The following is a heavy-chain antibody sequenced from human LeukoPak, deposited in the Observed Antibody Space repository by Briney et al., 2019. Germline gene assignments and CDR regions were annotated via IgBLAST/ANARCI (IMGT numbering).Heavy chain of an antibody. D-gene: IGHD4-17*01. CDR1: GGSLSGYY. CDR2: INHSGST. J-gene: IGHJ4*02. V-gene: IGHV4-34*01. CDR3: AREDDYGDYFDY. Sequence: SETLSLTCAVYGGSLSGYYWSWIRQPPGKGLEWIGEINHSGSTNYNPSLKSRVTISVDTSKNQFSLKLSSVTAADTAVYYCAREDDYGDYFDYWGQGTLVTVSS.